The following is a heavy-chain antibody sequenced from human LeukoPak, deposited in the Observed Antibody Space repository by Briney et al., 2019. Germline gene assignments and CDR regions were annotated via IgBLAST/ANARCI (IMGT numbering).Heavy chain of an antibody. CDR3: IREVQVRASASLGL. V-gene: IGHV3-74*01. CDR1: GFTISGFW. Sequence: GGSLRLSCAASGFTISGFWMHWVRQVPGEGLVWVARMNSAGTTINYADSVKGRFTISRDNVRNTLHLQMNNLTLEDTAVYFCIREVQVRASASLGLWGRGTLVTVS. CDR2: MNSAGTTI. J-gene: IGHJ4*01. D-gene: IGHD1-1*01.